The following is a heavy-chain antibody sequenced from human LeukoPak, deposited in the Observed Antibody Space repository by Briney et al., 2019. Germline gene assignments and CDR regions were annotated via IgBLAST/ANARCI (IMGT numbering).Heavy chain of an antibody. CDR1: GFTLSNYE. Sequence: GGSLRLSCAASGFTLSNYEMNWVRQAPGKGLEWASYIGSSGSVIYYTDSVKGRFTISRDNAKNSLYLQMNSLRVEETAIYYCARGTDSGTSTRGGAFEIWGQGTMVTVSS. J-gene: IGHJ3*02. CDR2: IGSSGSVI. V-gene: IGHV3-48*03. CDR3: ARGTDSGTSTRGGAFEI. D-gene: IGHD1-26*01.